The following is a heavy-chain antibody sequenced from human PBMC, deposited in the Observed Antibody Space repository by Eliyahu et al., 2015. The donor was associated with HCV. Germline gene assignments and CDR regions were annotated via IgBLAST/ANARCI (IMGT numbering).Heavy chain of an antibody. Sequence: EVQLLESGGGLVQPGGSLRLSCAASGFTFSSYAXSWVRQAPGKGLEWVSAISGSGGSTYYADSVKGRFTISRDNSKNTLYLQMNSLRAEDTAVYYCAKASPPYDYVWGSYRPAGFGYWGQGTLVTVSS. CDR1: GFTFSSYA. D-gene: IGHD3-16*02. CDR2: ISGSGGST. V-gene: IGHV3-23*01. CDR3: AKASPPYDYVWGSYRPAGFGY. J-gene: IGHJ4*02.